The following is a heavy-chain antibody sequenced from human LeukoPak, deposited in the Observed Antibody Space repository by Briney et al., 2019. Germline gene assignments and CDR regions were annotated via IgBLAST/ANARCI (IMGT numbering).Heavy chain of an antibody. V-gene: IGHV4-38-2*01. Sequence: SETPSLTCAVSGYSISSGYYWGWIRQPPGKGLEWIGSIYHSGSTYYNPSLKSRVTISVDTSKNQFSLKLSSVTAADTAVYYCARRMIPNYYGSGSRFDYWGQGTLVTVSS. J-gene: IGHJ4*02. CDR3: ARRMIPNYYGSGSRFDY. CDR2: IYHSGST. D-gene: IGHD3-10*01. CDR1: GYSISSGYY.